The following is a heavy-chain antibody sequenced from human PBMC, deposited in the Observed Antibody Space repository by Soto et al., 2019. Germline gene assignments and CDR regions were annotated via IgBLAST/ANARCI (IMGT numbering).Heavy chain of an antibody. J-gene: IGHJ6*02. CDR3: ARWLTPGSDYYYGMDV. Sequence: GASVKVSCKASGGTFSSYAISWVRQAPGQGLEWMGGIIPIVGTANYAQKFQGRVTITADESTSTAYMELSSLRSEDTAVYYCARWLTPGSDYYYGMDVWGQGTTVTVSS. CDR1: GGTFSSYA. V-gene: IGHV1-69*13. D-gene: IGHD6-19*01. CDR2: IIPIVGTA.